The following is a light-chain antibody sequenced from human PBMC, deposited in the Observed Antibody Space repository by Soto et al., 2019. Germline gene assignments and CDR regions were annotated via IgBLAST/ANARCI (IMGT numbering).Light chain of an antibody. CDR1: QSISSN. CDR3: HQYENWPQT. Sequence: TLSVSPGERATLSCRASQSISSNLAWYQQKLGQAPGLLIYRASTRATGIPARFSGSGSGTEFTLTISSLQSEDFALYYCHQYENWPQTFGQGTKVDIK. CDR2: RAS. J-gene: IGKJ1*01. V-gene: IGKV3-15*01.